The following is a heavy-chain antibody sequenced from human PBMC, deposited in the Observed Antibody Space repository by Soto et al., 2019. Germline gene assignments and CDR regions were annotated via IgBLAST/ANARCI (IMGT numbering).Heavy chain of an antibody. CDR2: MNPNSGNT. J-gene: IGHJ6*02. D-gene: IGHD3-16*01. CDR1: GYTFTSYD. V-gene: IGHV1-8*01. Sequence: QVQLVQSGAEVKKPGASVKVSCKASGYTFTSYDINWVRQATGQGLEWMGWMNPNSGNTGYAQKSQGGITTTRNTRIRTADMELSSRGSADTAVYYCAGEGVRGMDVWGQGTTVTVSS. CDR3: AGEGVRGMDV.